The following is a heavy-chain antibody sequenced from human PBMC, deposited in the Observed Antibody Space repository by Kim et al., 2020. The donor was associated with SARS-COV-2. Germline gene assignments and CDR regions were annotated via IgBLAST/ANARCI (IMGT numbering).Heavy chain of an antibody. Sequence: GNGNTIYYQTFQGRVTFTTDTSASTAYMELSVLRSEDSAVYYCLGGFYFDYWGQGTLVTVSS. CDR2: GNGNT. D-gene: IGHD3-16*01. J-gene: IGHJ4*02. CDR3: LGGFYFDY. V-gene: IGHV1-3*01.